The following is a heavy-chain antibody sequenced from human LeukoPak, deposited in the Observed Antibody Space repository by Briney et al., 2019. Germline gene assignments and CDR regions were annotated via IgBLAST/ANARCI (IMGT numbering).Heavy chain of an antibody. J-gene: IGHJ4*02. CDR2: IWYDGSEK. D-gene: IGHD6-19*01. V-gene: IGHV3-33*01. Sequence: PGGSLRLSCVVSGFTFSESWMSWVRQAPGKGLEWVAIIWYDGSEKYYADSVKGRFTISRDNSGNTLYLQMNSLRAEDTAVYYCARDAWYSRGWHWTFDYWGRGTLVTVSS. CDR1: GFTFSESW. CDR3: ARDAWYSRGWHWTFDY.